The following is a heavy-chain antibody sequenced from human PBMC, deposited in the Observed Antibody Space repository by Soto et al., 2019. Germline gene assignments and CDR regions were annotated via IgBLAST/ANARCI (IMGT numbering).Heavy chain of an antibody. J-gene: IGHJ4*02. Sequence: GGSLRLSCAASGFTFSSYGMHWVRQAPGKGLAWVAVISYDGRNKYYADSGKGRFTISRDNSKKTLYLQMNSLRAEDTAESYGAKDLYSYDSSPPFDYWGQRTLVSVSS. CDR2: ISYDGRNK. D-gene: IGHD3-22*01. V-gene: IGHV3-30*18. CDR1: GFTFSSYG. CDR3: AKDLYSYDSSPPFDY.